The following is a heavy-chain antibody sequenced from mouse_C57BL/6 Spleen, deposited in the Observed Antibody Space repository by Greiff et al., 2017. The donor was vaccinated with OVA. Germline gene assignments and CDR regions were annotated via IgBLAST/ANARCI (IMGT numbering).Heavy chain of an antibody. J-gene: IGHJ3*01. CDR3: ARCSGSSPWFAY. D-gene: IGHD1-1*01. Sequence: QVQLKQSGAELMKPGASVKLSCKATGYTFTGYWIEWVKQRPGHGLEWIGEILPGSGSTHYNEKFKGKATFTADTSSKTAYMQLSSLTTEDSAIYNWARCSGSSPWFAYWGQGTLVTVSA. CDR2: ILPGSGST. CDR1: GYTFTGYW. V-gene: IGHV1-9*01.